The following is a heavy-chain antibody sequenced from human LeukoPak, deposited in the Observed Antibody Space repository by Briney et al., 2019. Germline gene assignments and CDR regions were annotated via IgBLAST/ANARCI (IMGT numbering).Heavy chain of an antibody. D-gene: IGHD1-1*01. Sequence: SQTLSLTCAISGDSVSSNSAAWNWIRQSPSRGLEWLGRTFYRSKWYTYYAVSVKSRISINRDTSKNQISLQLNSVTPEDTAVYYCARSTGPIDYWGQGTLVTVSS. CDR3: ARSTGPIDY. J-gene: IGHJ4*02. CDR1: GDSVSSNSAA. CDR2: TFYRSKWYT. V-gene: IGHV6-1*01.